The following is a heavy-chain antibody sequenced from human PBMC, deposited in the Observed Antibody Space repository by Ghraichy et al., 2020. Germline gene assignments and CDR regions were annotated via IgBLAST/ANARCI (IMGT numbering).Heavy chain of an antibody. D-gene: IGHD6-6*01. CDR3: AKDMEGSSLGGNYYGMDV. CDR1: GFTFDDYA. J-gene: IGHJ6*02. CDR2: ISWNSGSI. V-gene: IGHV3-9*01. Sequence: GGSLRLSCAASGFTFDDYAMHWVRQAPGKGLEWVSGISWNSGSIGYADSVKGRFTISRDNAKNSLYLQMNSLRAEDTALYYCAKDMEGSSLGGNYYGMDVWGQGTTVTVSS.